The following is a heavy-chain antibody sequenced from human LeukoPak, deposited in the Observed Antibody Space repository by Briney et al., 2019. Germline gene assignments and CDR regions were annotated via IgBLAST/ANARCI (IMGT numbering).Heavy chain of an antibody. D-gene: IGHD1-20*01. Sequence: PSETLSLTCAVSGGSISSSNWWSWVRQPPGKGLEWIGEIYHSGSTNYNPSLKSRVTISVDKSKNQFSLKLSSVTAADTAVYYCAITEYNWNDRDDYWGQGTLVTVSS. V-gene: IGHV4-4*02. J-gene: IGHJ4*02. CDR2: IYHSGST. CDR3: AITEYNWNDRDDY. CDR1: GGSISSSNW.